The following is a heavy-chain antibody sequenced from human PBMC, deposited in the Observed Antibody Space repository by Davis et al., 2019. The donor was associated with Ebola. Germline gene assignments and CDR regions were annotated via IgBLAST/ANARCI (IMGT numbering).Heavy chain of an antibody. V-gene: IGHV3-74*01. CDR1: GFTFSSYW. J-gene: IGHJ4*02. CDR2: INSDGSST. Sequence: GESLKISCAASGFTFSSYWMHWVRQAPGKGLVWVSRINSDGSSTSYADSVNGRFTISRDNAKNTLYLQMNSLRAEDTAVYYCAREYSSGWYGLGYWGQGTLVTVSS. D-gene: IGHD6-19*01. CDR3: AREYSSGWYGLGY.